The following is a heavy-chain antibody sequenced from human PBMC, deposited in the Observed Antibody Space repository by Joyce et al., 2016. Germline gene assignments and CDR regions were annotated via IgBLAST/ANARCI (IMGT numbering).Heavy chain of an antibody. CDR1: GGPFRGFL. D-gene: IGHD6-19*01. J-gene: IGHJ4*02. Sequence: QVQLQQWGAGLLKPSETLSPTCGVNGGPFRGFLWTWVRQPPGEGWQWIGDVNTSEATNYNPSLKSRVTISVDTSKNQFSLTLTSITAADTAMYYCARSQWLAPLMYWGQGSLVAVSS. V-gene: IGHV4-34*02. CDR3: ARSQWLAPLMY. CDR2: VNTSEAT.